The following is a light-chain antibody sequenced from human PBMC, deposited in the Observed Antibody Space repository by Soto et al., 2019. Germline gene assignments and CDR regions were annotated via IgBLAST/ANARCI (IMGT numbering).Light chain of an antibody. Sequence: DIQMTQSPSTLSASVGDRVTITCRASQSISSWLAWYQQKPGKAPKLLIYDASSLESGVPSRFIGSGSWTEFTLPIISLQPDDFATYYCQQYNSYSPWTFGQGTKVEIK. V-gene: IGKV1-5*01. CDR2: DAS. CDR1: QSISSW. J-gene: IGKJ1*01. CDR3: QQYNSYSPWT.